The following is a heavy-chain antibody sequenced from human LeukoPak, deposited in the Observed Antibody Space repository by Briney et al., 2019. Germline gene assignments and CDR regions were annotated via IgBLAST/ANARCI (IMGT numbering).Heavy chain of an antibody. Sequence: GGSLRLSCAASGFTFDDYAMHWVRQAPGKGLEWVSGISWNSGSIGYADSVKGRFTISRDNAKNSLYLQMNSLRAEDTALYYCAKDAGGLGAFDIWGQGTMVTVSS. J-gene: IGHJ3*02. CDR3: AKDAGGLGAFDI. CDR2: ISWNSGSI. D-gene: IGHD7-27*01. V-gene: IGHV3-9*01. CDR1: GFTFDDYA.